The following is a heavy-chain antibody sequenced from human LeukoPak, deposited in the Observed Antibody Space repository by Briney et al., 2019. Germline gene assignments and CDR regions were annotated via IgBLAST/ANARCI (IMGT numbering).Heavy chain of an antibody. CDR1: GGSISNTEYY. V-gene: IGHV4-39*07. D-gene: IGHD2-15*01. J-gene: IGHJ4*02. CDR2: VYYSGST. Sequence: PSETLSLTCTVSGGSISNTEYYWGWVRQSPGKGPEWIGSVYYSGSTHYNPALKSRVTMSVDTSKNQFSLKLSSVTAADTAVYYCAREFYCSGGICYDYWGQGTLVTVSS. CDR3: AREFYCSGGICYDY.